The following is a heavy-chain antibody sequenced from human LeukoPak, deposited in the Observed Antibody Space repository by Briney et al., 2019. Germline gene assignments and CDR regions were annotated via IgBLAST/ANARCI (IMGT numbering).Heavy chain of an antibody. V-gene: IGHV1-3*01. D-gene: IGHD6-13*01. J-gene: IGHJ4*02. CDR3: ARSGSNWSCDS. CDR2: INAGNGDDT. Sequence: ASVKVSCKASGYAFPHYGVQWVRQAPGQTLEWMGWINAGNGDDTMYSQKFQARLTMTTDTSATTVYMELNSLRSEDTAVYYCARSGSNWSCDSWGQGTLVTVSS. CDR1: GYAFPHYG.